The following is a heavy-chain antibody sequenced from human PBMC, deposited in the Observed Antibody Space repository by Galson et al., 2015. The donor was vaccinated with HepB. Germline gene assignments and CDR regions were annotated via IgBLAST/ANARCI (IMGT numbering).Heavy chain of an antibody. CDR1: GGSISSGGYY. CDR3: ARAGVVTLTYYYYGMDV. CDR2: IYYSGST. D-gene: IGHD4-23*01. V-gene: IGHV4-31*03. Sequence: TLSLTCTVSGGSISSGGYYWSWIRQHPGKGLEWIGYIYYSGSTYYNPSLKSRVTISVDTSKNQFSLKLSSVTAADTAVYYCARAGVVTLTYYYYGMDVWGQGTTVTVSS. J-gene: IGHJ6*02.